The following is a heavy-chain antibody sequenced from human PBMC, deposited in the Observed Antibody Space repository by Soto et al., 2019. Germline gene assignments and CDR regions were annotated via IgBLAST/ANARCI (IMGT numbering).Heavy chain of an antibody. CDR1: GFTFSSYS. V-gene: IGHV3-21*01. CDR2: ISSSSSYI. D-gene: IGHD2-2*02. J-gene: IGHJ3*02. Sequence: ESGGGLVKPGGSLRLSCAASGFTFSSYSMNWVRQAPGKGLEWVSSISSSSSYIYYADSVKGRFTISRDNAKNSLYLQMNSLRAEDTAVYYCARDGYCSSTSCYTDAFDIWGQGTMVTVSS. CDR3: ARDGYCSSTSCYTDAFDI.